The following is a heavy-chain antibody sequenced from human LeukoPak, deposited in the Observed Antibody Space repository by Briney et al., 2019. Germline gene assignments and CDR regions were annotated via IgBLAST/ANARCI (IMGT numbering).Heavy chain of an antibody. CDR3: ARGGRVPNVSNFDY. CDR2: IIPIFGTA. Sequence: GASVKVSCKVSGYTLTELSMHWVRQAPGQGLEWMGGIIPIFGTANYAQKFQGRVTITADESTSTAYMELSSLRSEDTAVYYCARGGRVPNVSNFDYWGQGTLVTVSS. CDR1: GYTLTELS. D-gene: IGHD3-10*01. J-gene: IGHJ4*02. V-gene: IGHV1-69*13.